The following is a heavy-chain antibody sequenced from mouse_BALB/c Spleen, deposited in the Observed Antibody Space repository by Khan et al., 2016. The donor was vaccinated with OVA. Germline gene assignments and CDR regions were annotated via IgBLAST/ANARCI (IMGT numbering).Heavy chain of an antibody. Sequence: QVQLQQSGAELVKPGASVKLSCKASDYTFTSYYMYWVKQRPGQGLEWIGEINPSDGGSNFNEKFKSKATLTVDKSSSTAYMQLSSLTSEDSAVYYCTRGGYGGFAYWGQGTLVTVSA. CDR3: TRGGYGGFAY. J-gene: IGHJ3*01. V-gene: IGHV1S81*02. D-gene: IGHD3-1*01. CDR1: DYTFTSYY. CDR2: INPSDGGS.